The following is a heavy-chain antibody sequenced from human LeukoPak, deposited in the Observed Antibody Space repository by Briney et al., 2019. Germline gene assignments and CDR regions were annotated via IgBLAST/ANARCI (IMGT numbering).Heavy chain of an antibody. V-gene: IGHV3-21*01. CDR1: GFTFSSYS. CDR2: ISSSSSYI. CDR3: ASTSTVTSDY. Sequence: PGGSLRLSCAASGFTFSSYSMNWVRQAPGKGLEWVSSISSSSSYIYYADSVKGRFTISSDNAKNPLYLQMNSLRAEDTAVYYCASTSTVTSDYWGQGTLVTVSS. D-gene: IGHD4-11*01. J-gene: IGHJ4*02.